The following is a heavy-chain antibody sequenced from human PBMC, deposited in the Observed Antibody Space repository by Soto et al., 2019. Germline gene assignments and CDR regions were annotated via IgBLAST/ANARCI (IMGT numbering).Heavy chain of an antibody. J-gene: IGHJ4*02. CDR2: IYYSGST. CDR3: ARGTPSSWYPGLFDY. V-gene: IGHV4-31*03. CDR1: GGSISSGGYY. D-gene: IGHD6-13*01. Sequence: QVQLQESGPGLVKPSQTLSLTCTVSGGSISSGGYYWSWIRQHPGKGLEWIGYIYYSGSTYYNPSLKSRVTISVDTSKNQCSLKLSSVTAADTAVYYCARGTPSSWYPGLFDYWGQGTLVTVSS.